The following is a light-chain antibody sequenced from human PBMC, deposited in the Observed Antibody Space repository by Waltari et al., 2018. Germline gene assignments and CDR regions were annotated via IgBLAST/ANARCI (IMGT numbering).Light chain of an antibody. V-gene: IGKV1-39*01. CDR1: QSISSY. J-gene: IGKJ2*01. Sequence: DIQMTQSPSSLSASVGDRVTITCRASQSISSYLNWYQQKPGKAPKLLVYSASSWQSGVPSRFSCSGSGTDFTLTISSLQPEDFATYYCQQSYSTPYTFGQGTKLEIK. CDR2: SAS. CDR3: QQSYSTPYT.